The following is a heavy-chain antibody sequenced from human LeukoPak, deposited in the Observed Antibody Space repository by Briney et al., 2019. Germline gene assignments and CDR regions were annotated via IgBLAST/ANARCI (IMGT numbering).Heavy chain of an antibody. CDR1: GFTFSSYA. CDR2: ISYDGSNK. J-gene: IGHJ4*02. Sequence: GGSLRLSCAASGFTFSSYAMSWVRQAPGKGLEWVAVISYDGSNKYYADSVKGRFTISRDNSKNTLYLQMNSLRAEDTAVYYCAKDPGIVVPTDFDYWGQGTLVTVSS. CDR3: AKDPGIVVPTDFDY. D-gene: IGHD2-21*01. V-gene: IGHV3-30*18.